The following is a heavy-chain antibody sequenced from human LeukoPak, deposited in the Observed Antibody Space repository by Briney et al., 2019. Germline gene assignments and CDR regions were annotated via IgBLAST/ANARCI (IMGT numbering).Heavy chain of an antibody. V-gene: IGHV3-20*04. CDR3: ARAIIVATITASYYMDV. J-gene: IGHJ6*03. D-gene: IGHD5-12*01. CDR2: INWYGGST. Sequence: GGSLRLSCSASGFTFEDYGMIWVRQAPGKGLEWVSGINWYGGSTGYADSVKGRFTIYRDNAKNSLYLQMNSLRAEDTALYYCARAIIVATITASYYMDVWGKGTTVTISS. CDR1: GFTFEDYG.